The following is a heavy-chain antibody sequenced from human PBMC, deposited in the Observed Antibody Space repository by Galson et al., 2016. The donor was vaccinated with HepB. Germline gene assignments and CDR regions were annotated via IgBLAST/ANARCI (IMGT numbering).Heavy chain of an antibody. CDR1: GYTFTSYA. Sequence: SVKVSCKASGYTFTSYAITWVRQAPGQGLEWMGWIGAYNGDTIYAQKFQGRVSMTTDMSARTASLDVRSLRSDDTAVYYCARADKYGHRQADYWGQGTLVTVSS. D-gene: IGHD3-10*01. CDR3: ARADKYGHRQADY. V-gene: IGHV1-18*01. J-gene: IGHJ4*02. CDR2: IGAYNGDT.